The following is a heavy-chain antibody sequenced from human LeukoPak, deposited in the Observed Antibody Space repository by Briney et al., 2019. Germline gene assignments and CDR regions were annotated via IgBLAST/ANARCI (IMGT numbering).Heavy chain of an antibody. J-gene: IGHJ6*03. CDR2: ITYSGANT. D-gene: IGHD3-16*01. CDR1: GFTFSSHA. Sequence: GGSLRLSCAASGFTFSSHAMNWVRQLPGKGLEWVSTITYSGANTYYADPVKGRFTISRDNLENTLYLRMDSLSADDTAIYYCARAAGGTAHYYMDVWGKGTPLTVSS. CDR3: ARAAGGTAHYYMDV. V-gene: IGHV3-23*01.